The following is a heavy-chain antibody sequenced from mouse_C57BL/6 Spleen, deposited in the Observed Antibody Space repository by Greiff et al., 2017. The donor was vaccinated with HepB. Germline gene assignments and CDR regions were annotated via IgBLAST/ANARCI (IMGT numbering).Heavy chain of an antibody. CDR2: INPNNGGT. CDR1: GYTFTDYN. Sequence: VHVKQSGPELVKPGASVKIPCKASGYTFTDYNMDWVKQSHGKSLEWIGDINPNNGGTIYNQKFKGKATLTVDKSSSTAYMELRSLTSEDTAVYYCATNWDSFAYWGQGTLVTVSA. V-gene: IGHV1-18*01. CDR3: ATNWDSFAY. D-gene: IGHD4-1*01. J-gene: IGHJ3*01.